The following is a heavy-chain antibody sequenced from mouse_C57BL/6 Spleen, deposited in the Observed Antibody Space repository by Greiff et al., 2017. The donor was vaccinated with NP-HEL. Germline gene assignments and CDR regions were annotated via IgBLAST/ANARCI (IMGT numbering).Heavy chain of an antibody. J-gene: IGHJ4*01. D-gene: IGHD3-2*02. Sequence: DVMLVESGGGLVKPGGSLKLSCAASGFTFSDYGMHWVRQAPEKGLEWVAYISSGSSTIYYADTVKGRFTISRDNAKNTLFLQMTSLRSEDTAMYYCARRRLVYAMDYWGQGTSVTVSS. CDR1: GFTFSDYG. CDR3: ARRRLVYAMDY. CDR2: ISSGSSTI. V-gene: IGHV5-17*01.